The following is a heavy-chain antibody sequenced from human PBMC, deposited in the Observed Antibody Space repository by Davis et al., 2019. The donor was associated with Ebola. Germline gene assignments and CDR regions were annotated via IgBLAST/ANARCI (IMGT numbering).Heavy chain of an antibody. CDR2: IYYSGST. D-gene: IGHD3-22*01. CDR3: ARLVTMIGQRALYYFDY. Sequence: PSETLSLTCTVSGGSISRHYWSWIRQPPGKGLEWIGYIYYSGSTNYNPSLKSRVTISVDTSKNQFALKLSSVTAADTAVYYCARLVTMIGQRALYYFDYWGQGTLVTVSS. J-gene: IGHJ4*02. CDR1: GGSISRHY. V-gene: IGHV4-59*08.